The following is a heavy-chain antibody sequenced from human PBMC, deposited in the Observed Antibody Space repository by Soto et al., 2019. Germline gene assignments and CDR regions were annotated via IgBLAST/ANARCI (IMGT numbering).Heavy chain of an antibody. V-gene: IGHV3-64D*08. CDR1: GFTFSSYA. J-gene: IGHJ5*01. Sequence: GGSLRVSCSASGFTFSSYAMYWIRQAPGKGLEYVSGMSSNGHITYVDSVKGRFTISRDNSMNTLYLQMSSLRAEDTALYYCVKRGRDGTAPTWFDFWAQRTQVTVSS. CDR3: VKRGRDGTAPTWFDF. D-gene: IGHD3-16*01. CDR2: MSSNGHIT.